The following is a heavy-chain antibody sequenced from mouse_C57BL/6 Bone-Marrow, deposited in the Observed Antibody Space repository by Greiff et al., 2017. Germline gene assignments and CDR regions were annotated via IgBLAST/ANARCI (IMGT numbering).Heavy chain of an antibody. CDR1: GYTFTDYY. D-gene: IGHD1-1*02. Sequence: EVQLQQSGPELVKPGASVKISCKASGYTFTDYYMNWVKQSHGKSLEWIGDINPNNGGTSYNQKFKGKATLTVDKSSSTAYMELRSLTSEDSAVYYCASPGVGYWSQGTTLTVSS. CDR2: INPNNGGT. CDR3: ASPGVGY. J-gene: IGHJ2*01. V-gene: IGHV1-26*01.